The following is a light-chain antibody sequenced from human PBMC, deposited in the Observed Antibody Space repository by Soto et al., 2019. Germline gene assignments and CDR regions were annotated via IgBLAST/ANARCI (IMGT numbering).Light chain of an antibody. CDR2: GAS. CDR3: QLYSRSPRQIT. J-gene: IGKJ5*01. Sequence: EVVLTQSPGTLSFSPGERVTLSCFASQTVASTSLAWYQQKPGQAPRLLIYGASRRATGTPDRISGGGSGTHFALTISRLEPEDFAVYYCQLYSRSPRQITFGQGTRLEIK. V-gene: IGKV3-20*01. CDR1: QTVASTS.